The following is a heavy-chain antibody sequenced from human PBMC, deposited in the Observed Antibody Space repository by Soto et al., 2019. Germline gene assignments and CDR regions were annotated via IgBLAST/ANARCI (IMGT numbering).Heavy chain of an antibody. D-gene: IGHD3-10*01. J-gene: IGHJ6*02. V-gene: IGHV4-30-2*01. Sequence: PSETLSLTCAVSGGSISSGGYSWSWIRQPPGKGLEWIGYIYHSGSTYYNPSLKSRVTISVDRSKNQFSLKLSSVTAADTAVYYCARVRGSGSYGSVYYYYGMDVWGQGTTVTVSS. CDR3: ARVRGSGSYGSVYYYYGMDV. CDR1: GGSISSGGYS. CDR2: IYHSGST.